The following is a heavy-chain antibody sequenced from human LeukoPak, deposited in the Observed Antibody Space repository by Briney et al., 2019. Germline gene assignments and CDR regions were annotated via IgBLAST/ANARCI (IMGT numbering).Heavy chain of an antibody. D-gene: IGHD3-3*01. CDR3: ARAPQEGYFWSGFQDYYYYGMDV. CDR1: GGSIINSNW. J-gene: IGHJ6*02. Sequence: SGTLSLTCAVSGGSIINSNWWSWVRQPPGKGLEWIGEIDHSGSTSYNPSLKSRVTMSVDRSQNQFSLRLSTVTAADTAVYYCARAPQEGYFWSGFQDYYYYGMDVWGQGTTVTVSS. V-gene: IGHV4-4*02. CDR2: IDHSGST.